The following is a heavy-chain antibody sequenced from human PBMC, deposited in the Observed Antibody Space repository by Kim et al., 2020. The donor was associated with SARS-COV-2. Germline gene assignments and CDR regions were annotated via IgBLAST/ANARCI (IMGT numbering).Heavy chain of an antibody. CDR2: INAGNGNT. CDR1: GYTFTSYA. J-gene: IGHJ4*02. Sequence: ASVKVSCKASGYTFTSYAMHWVRQAPGQRLEWMGWINAGNGNTKYSQKFQGRVTITRDTSASTAYMELSSLRSEDTAVYYCARSHPILWFGEPMWGFDYWGQGTLVTVSS. CDR3: ARSHPILWFGEPMWGFDY. D-gene: IGHD3-10*01. V-gene: IGHV1-3*01.